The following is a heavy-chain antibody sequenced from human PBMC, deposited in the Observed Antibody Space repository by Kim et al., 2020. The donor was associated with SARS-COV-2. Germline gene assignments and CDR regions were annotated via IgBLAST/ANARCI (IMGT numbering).Heavy chain of an antibody. CDR2: IYYSGST. V-gene: IGHV4-39*01. D-gene: IGHD6-6*01. Sequence: SETLSLTCTVSGGSISSSSYYWGWIRQPPGKGLEWIGSIYYSGSTYYNPSLESRVTISVDTSKNQFSLKLSSVTAADTAVYYCARHEYSSTFDYWGQGTLVTVSS. CDR3: ARHEYSSTFDY. CDR1: GGSISSSSYY. J-gene: IGHJ4*02.